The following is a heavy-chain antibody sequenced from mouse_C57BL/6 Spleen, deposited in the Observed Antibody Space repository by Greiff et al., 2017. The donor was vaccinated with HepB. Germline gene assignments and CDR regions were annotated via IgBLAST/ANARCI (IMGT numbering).Heavy chain of an antibody. J-gene: IGHJ1*03. CDR1: GFTFSSYT. V-gene: IGHV5-9*01. Sequence: EVQLVESGGGLVKPGGSLKLSCAASGFTFSSYTMSWVRQTPEKRLEWVATISGGGGNTYYPDSVKGRFTISRDNAKNTLYLQMSSLRSEDTALYYCARLYLWYFDVWGTGTTVTVSS. CDR2: ISGGGGNT. CDR3: ARLYLWYFDV. D-gene: IGHD5-5*01.